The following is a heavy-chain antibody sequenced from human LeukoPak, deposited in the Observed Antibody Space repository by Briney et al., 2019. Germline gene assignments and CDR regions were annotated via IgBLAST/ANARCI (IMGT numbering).Heavy chain of an antibody. D-gene: IGHD6-19*01. CDR3: ARFIAVPYYFDY. Sequence: GGSLRLSCAASGLSFSTYSMNWVRQAPGKGLEWVSSISSSSIYRYYADSVKGRFTISRDNAKNSLYLQMNSLRAEDTAVYYCARFIAVPYYFDYWGRGTLVTVSS. CDR1: GLSFSTYS. V-gene: IGHV3-21*01. CDR2: ISSSSIYR. J-gene: IGHJ4*02.